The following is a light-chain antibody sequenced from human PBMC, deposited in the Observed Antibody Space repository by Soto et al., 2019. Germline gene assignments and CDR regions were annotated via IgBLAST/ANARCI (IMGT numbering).Light chain of an antibody. J-gene: IGKJ5*01. CDR2: GAS. Sequence: EIVLTQSPDTLSSSPGERATLSCRASQSVSSSYLAWYQQKPGQAPRLLIYGASSRATGIPDRFSGSGSGTDFTLTISRLEPEDFAVYYCQQRSNWPPFTFGQGTRLEIK. CDR3: QQRSNWPPFT. V-gene: IGKV3D-20*02. CDR1: QSVSSSY.